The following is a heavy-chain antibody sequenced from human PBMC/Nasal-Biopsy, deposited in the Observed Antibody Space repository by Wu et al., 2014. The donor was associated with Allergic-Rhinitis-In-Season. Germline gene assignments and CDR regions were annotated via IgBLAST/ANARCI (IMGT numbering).Heavy chain of an antibody. V-gene: IGHV3-23*01. CDR3: AKSLEMARYYVDY. CDR1: GFTFSSHG. D-gene: IGHD5-24*01. Sequence: LRLSCAASGFTFSSHGMHWVRQAPGKGWEWVSSITHSGDNTYYADSVKGRFTISRDNSKNTLFLQMNSLRAEDTAVYYCAKSLEMARYYVDYWGQGTPVTVSS. J-gene: IGHJ4*02. CDR2: ITHSGDNT.